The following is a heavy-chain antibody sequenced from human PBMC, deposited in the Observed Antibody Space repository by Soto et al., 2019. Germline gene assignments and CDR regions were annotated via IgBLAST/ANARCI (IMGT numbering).Heavy chain of an antibody. CDR3: AGYGDYGMDV. Sequence: PSETLSLTCTVSGGSISNYYWSWIRQPPGKGLEWIGYIYYSGSTNYNPSLKSRVTISVDTSKNQFSLKLSSVTAADTAVYYCAGYGDYGMDVWGQGTTVTVSS. D-gene: IGHD4-17*01. J-gene: IGHJ6*02. CDR1: GGSISNYY. V-gene: IGHV4-59*08. CDR2: IYYSGST.